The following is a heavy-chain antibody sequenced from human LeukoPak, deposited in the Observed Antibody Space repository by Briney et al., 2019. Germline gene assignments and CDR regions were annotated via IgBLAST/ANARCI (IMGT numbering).Heavy chain of an antibody. Sequence: GGSLRLSCAASGFTFSSYSMNWVRQAPGKGLEWVSSISSSSSYIYYADSVKGQFTISRDNAKDSLYLQMNSLRAEDTAVYYCARDLAAAGPFEFDYWGQGTLVTVSS. V-gene: IGHV3-21*01. D-gene: IGHD6-13*01. CDR1: GFTFSSYS. J-gene: IGHJ4*02. CDR3: ARDLAAAGPFEFDY. CDR2: ISSSSSYI.